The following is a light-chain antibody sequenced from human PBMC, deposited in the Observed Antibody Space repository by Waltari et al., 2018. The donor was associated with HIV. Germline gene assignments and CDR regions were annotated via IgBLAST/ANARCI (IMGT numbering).Light chain of an antibody. CDR2: EAY. V-gene: IGLV3-10*01. Sequence: YELPQPPSVSASPGLTARITSSGGLPYKYTFWYQQKSGQAPVVVIYEAYKRHSGIPERFSGSRSGAMAILTISGAQVEDEGDYYCYSTDSSGRGVFGGGTKLTVL. CDR1: LPYKY. CDR3: YSTDSSGRGV. J-gene: IGLJ3*02.